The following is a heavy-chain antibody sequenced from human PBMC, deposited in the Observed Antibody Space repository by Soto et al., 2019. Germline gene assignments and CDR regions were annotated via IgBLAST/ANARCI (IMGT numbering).Heavy chain of an antibody. CDR3: TTAFEY. V-gene: IGHV3-74*01. D-gene: IGHD6-25*01. J-gene: IGHJ4*02. CDR1: GITLSHCW. CDR2: INNVGRGT. Sequence: EVQLVESGAGSVQPGGSVRLSCPASGITLSHCWMHWVRQAPGKGLVWVARINNVGRGTSYADFAKGRVTISRDDAKNTLYLQMNSLSAEDTALDYCTTAFEYWGRGTLVTFSA.